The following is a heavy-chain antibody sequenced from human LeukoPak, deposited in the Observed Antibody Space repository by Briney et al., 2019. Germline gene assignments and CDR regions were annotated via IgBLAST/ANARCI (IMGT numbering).Heavy chain of an antibody. CDR1: GFTFSSYW. J-gene: IGHJ6*04. D-gene: IGHD1-14*01. Sequence: GGSLRLSCAASGFTFSSYWMSWVRQAPGKGLEWVANIKQDGSEKYYVDSVKGRFTISRGNAKNSLYLQMTSLRVEDTAVYYCARAQTAGLDVWGKGTTVTVSS. CDR3: ARAQTAGLDV. CDR2: IKQDGSEK. V-gene: IGHV3-7*01.